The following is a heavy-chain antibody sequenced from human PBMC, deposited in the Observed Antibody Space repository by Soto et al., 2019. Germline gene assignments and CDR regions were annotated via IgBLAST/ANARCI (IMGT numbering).Heavy chain of an antibody. CDR1: GDNFIDYW. CDR3: ARHGVSGKSFLHDFSGGVDV. Sequence: RGESRKISCKGSGDNFIDYWIGWGRQMPGKGLEWIGIVFPGDSATTYSPSFQGQVTISADKSISTAYMQWTSLRASDAAIYYCARHGVSGKSFLHDFSGGVDVCGQGTTVTVYS. D-gene: IGHD1-26*01. J-gene: IGHJ6*02. CDR2: VFPGDSAT. V-gene: IGHV5-51*01.